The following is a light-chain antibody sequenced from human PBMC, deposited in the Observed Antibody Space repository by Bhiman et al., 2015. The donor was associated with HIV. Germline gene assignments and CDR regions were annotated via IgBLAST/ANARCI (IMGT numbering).Light chain of an antibody. CDR1: SRDVGSFPY. CDR2: DVN. Sequence: QSALTQPASVSGSPGQTITISCTGTSRDVGSFPYVSWYQQLPGKVPKLLIYDVNRWPSGVSSRFSGSKSGTSATLGITGLQTGDEADYYCGTWDNSLSTGGVFGTGTKVTVL. V-gene: IGLV2-14*03. J-gene: IGLJ1*01. CDR3: GTWDNSLSTGGV.